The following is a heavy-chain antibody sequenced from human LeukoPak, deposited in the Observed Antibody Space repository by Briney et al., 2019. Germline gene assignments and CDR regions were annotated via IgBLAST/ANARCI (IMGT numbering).Heavy chain of an antibody. J-gene: IGHJ4*02. CDR2: ISGSGGST. CDR3: AKDPIYLSRIVGATHLDY. D-gene: IGHD1-26*01. V-gene: IGHV3-23*01. CDR1: GFTFSSYA. Sequence: GGSLRLSCAASGFTFSSYAMSWARQAPGKGLEWVSAISGSGGSTYYADSVKGRFTISRDNSKNTLYLQMNSLRAEDTAVYYCAKDPIYLSRIVGATHLDYWGQGTLVTVSS.